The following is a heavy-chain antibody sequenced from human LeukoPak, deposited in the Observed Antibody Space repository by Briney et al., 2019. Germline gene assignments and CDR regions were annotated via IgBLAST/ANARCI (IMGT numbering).Heavy chain of an antibody. CDR2: ISSSSSYI. V-gene: IGHV3-21*01. Sequence: GGSLRLSCSASGFTFSSYSMNWVRQAPGKGLEWVSSISSSSSYIYYADSVKGRFTISRDNAKNSLYLQMNSLRAEDTAVYYCARAGTGVVGFYYYYMDVWGKGTTVTVSS. J-gene: IGHJ6*03. CDR1: GFTFSSYS. CDR3: ARAGTGVVGFYYYYMDV. D-gene: IGHD3-3*01.